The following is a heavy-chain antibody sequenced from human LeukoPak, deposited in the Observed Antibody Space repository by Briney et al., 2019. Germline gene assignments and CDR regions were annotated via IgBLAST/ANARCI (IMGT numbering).Heavy chain of an antibody. CDR2: ISSSSSYI. D-gene: IGHD2-15*01. Sequence: GGSLRLSCAASGFTFSSYSMNWVRQAPGKGLEWVSSISSSSSYIYYADSVKGRFTISRDNAKNSLYLQMNSLRAEDTAVYYCTTERYCSGGSCYSQNLDYWGQGTLVTVSS. J-gene: IGHJ4*02. V-gene: IGHV3-21*01. CDR1: GFTFSSYS. CDR3: TTERYCSGGSCYSQNLDY.